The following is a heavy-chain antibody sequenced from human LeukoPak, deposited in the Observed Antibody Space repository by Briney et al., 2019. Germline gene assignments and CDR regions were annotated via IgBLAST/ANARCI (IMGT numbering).Heavy chain of an antibody. D-gene: IGHD3-10*01. CDR1: GGSISSGGYY. CDR2: IYYSGST. J-gene: IGHJ6*02. CDR3: ARDSAWFGERSGGYYYYYGMDV. Sequence: SETLSLTCTVSGGSISSGGYYWSWIRQHPGKGLEWIGYIYYSGSTYYNPSLESRVTISVDTSKNQFSLKLSSVTAADTAVYYCARDSAWFGERSGGYYYYYGMDVWGQGTTVTVSS. V-gene: IGHV4-31*03.